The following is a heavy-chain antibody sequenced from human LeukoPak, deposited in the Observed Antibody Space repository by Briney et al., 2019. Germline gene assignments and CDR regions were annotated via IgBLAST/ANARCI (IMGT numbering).Heavy chain of an antibody. D-gene: IGHD5-18*01. CDR1: GFTFSNYA. V-gene: IGHV3-23*01. CDR2: ISGSGRST. J-gene: IGHJ4*02. CDR3: AKGLRGYSYGYYFDY. Sequence: GGSLRLSCAASGFTFSNYAVSWVRQAPGKGLEWVSPISGSGRSTYYADSVKGRFTISRDNSKNTVYLHMSSLRAEDTAVYYCAKGLRGYSYGYYFDYWGERTLVSLSS.